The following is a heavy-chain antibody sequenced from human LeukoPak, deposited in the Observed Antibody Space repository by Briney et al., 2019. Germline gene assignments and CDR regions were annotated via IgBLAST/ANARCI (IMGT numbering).Heavy chain of an antibody. D-gene: IGHD1-14*01. CDR3: AKDRDTGPAAYYFDY. J-gene: IGHJ4*02. V-gene: IGHV3-30*18. CDR1: GLTFSNYG. CDR2: ISYVGNNK. Sequence: QPGGSLRLSCAASGLTFSNYGMHWVRQAPGKGLEWVAVISYVGNNKYHADSVKGRFTISRDNSKNTLYLQMNGLRPEDTAVYYCAKDRDTGPAAYYFDYWGQGALVTVSS.